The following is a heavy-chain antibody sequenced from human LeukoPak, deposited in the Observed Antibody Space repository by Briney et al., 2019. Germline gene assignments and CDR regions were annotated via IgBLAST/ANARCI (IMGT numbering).Heavy chain of an antibody. Sequence: SETLSLTCAVYGGSFSGYYWSWIRQPPGKGLEWIGEINHSGSTNYNPSLKSRVTISVDTSKNQFSLKLSSVTAADTAVYYCARGRVATNVGRRNWFDPWGKGNLVTVSS. D-gene: IGHD5-12*01. V-gene: IGHV4-34*01. J-gene: IGHJ5*02. CDR3: ARGRVATNVGRRNWFDP. CDR1: GGSFSGYY. CDR2: INHSGST.